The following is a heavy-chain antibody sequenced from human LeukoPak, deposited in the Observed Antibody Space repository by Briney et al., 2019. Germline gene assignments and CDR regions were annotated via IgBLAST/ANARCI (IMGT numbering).Heavy chain of an antibody. V-gene: IGHV3-21*01. CDR2: ISSNLDYI. D-gene: IGHD3-10*01. CDR1: GFTFSSYS. CDR3: ASADYYGSGTYYTFRGLDY. Sequence: GGSLRLSCAVSGFTFSSYSLNWVRQAPGKGLEWVSSISSNLDYIYYADSVKGRFTISRDNAQNSLYLQMNSLRAEDTAVYCCASADYYGSGTYYTFRGLDYWGQGTLVTVSS. J-gene: IGHJ4*02.